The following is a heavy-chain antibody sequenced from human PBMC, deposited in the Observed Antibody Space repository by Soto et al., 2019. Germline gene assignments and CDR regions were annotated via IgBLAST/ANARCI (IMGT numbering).Heavy chain of an antibody. Sequence: SVKVSCKASGDTFSSYAISWARQAPGQGLEWMGGIIPILGTPNYAQKFQGRVTITAAKSTSTAYMELRSLRSEDTAVYYCARERSRYDRSGYYRPDYWGQGTLVTVSS. CDR2: IIPILGTP. J-gene: IGHJ4*02. CDR3: ARERSRYDRSGYYRPDY. D-gene: IGHD3-22*01. CDR1: GDTFSSYA. V-gene: IGHV1-69*10.